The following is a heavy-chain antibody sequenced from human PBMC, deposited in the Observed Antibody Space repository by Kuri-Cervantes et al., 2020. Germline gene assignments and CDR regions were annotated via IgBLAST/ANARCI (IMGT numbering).Heavy chain of an antibody. V-gene: IGHV3-7*03. CDR2: INQDGSEE. J-gene: IGHJ3*02. CDR1: GFTFSRHW. CDR3: ARGGVAGNDAFDI. Sequence: GESLKISCAASGFTFSRHWINWVRQAPGKGLEWVANINQDGSEEFYVDSVKGRFTISRDNAKNSVHLQMNSLRAEDTAVYYCARGGVAGNDAFDIWGQGTMVTVSS. D-gene: IGHD6-19*01.